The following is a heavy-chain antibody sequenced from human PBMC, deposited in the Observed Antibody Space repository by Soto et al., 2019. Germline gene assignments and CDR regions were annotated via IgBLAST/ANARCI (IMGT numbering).Heavy chain of an antibody. J-gene: IGHJ3*02. CDR3: ARWLRGYIYGFSAFDI. D-gene: IGHD5-18*01. V-gene: IGHV4-34*01. Sequence: SETLSLTCAVYGGSFRGYYWRWIRKLPGKGLEWIGEIKHNRSTNYNTSLKSRVTISVDTSKNQFSLNLSSVTAADTAVYYCARWLRGYIYGFSAFDIWGQGTMVTVSS. CDR2: IKHNRST. CDR1: GGSFRGYY.